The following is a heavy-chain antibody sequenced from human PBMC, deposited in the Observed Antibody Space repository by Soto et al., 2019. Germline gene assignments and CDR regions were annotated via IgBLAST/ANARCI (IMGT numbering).Heavy chain of an antibody. D-gene: IGHD3-9*01. Sequence: GASVKVSCKASGYTFTSYDINWVRQATGQGLEWMGWMNPNSGNTGYAQKFQGRVTMTRNTSISTAYMELSSLRSEDTAVYYCARANYDILNGYYWYYYYYGMDVWGQGTTVTVSS. V-gene: IGHV1-8*01. CDR3: ARANYDILNGYYWYYYYYGMDV. CDR1: GYTFTSYD. J-gene: IGHJ6*02. CDR2: MNPNSGNT.